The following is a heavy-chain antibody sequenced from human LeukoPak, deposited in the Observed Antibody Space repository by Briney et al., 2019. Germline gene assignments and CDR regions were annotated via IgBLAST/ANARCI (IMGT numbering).Heavy chain of an antibody. Sequence: PSETLSLTCTVSGGSISRYYWSWIRQPPGKGLEWIGYIYYSGSTNYNPSLKSRVPISVDAYKTQFSLKLSSVTAADTAVYYCASTLRYFDWLSDSDAFDIWGQGTMVTVSS. D-gene: IGHD3-9*01. J-gene: IGHJ3*02. CDR3: ASTLRYFDWLSDSDAFDI. CDR1: GGSISRYY. V-gene: IGHV4-59*01. CDR2: IYYSGST.